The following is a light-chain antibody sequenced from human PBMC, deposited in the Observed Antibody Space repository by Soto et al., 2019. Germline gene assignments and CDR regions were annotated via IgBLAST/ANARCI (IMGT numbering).Light chain of an antibody. CDR1: SSDVGNYNY. Sequence: QSALTQPASVSGSPGQSITISCTGTSSDVGNYNYVSWYQHHPGKAPKLMIYDVTNRPSGVSNRFSGSKSCNTASLTISGLQAEDEADYFCSSFTTSSPVVFGGGTKLTVL. CDR3: SSFTTSSPVV. V-gene: IGLV2-14*03. J-gene: IGLJ2*01. CDR2: DVT.